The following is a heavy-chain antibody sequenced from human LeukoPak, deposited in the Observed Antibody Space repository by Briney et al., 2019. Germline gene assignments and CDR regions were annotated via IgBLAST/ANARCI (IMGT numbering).Heavy chain of an antibody. D-gene: IGHD2-2*01. CDR1: GYTFTSYG. CDR2: ISAYNGNT. CDR3: AGDLDVGEYCSSTSCLPFDY. J-gene: IGHJ4*02. V-gene: IGHV1-18*01. Sequence: ASVKVSCKASGYTFTSYGISWVRQAPGQGLEWMGWISAYNGNTNYAQKLQGRVTMTTDTSTSTAYMELRSLRSDDTAVYYCAGDLDVGEYCSSTSCLPFDYWGQGTLVTVSS.